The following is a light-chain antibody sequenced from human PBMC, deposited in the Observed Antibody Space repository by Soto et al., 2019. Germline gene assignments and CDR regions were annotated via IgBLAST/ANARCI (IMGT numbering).Light chain of an antibody. J-gene: IGLJ1*01. V-gene: IGLV2-11*01. CDR2: DVS. Sequence: QSALTQPRSVSGSPGQSVTISCTGTSSYVGGYNYVSWYQQHPGKAPKLMIYDVSKRPSGVPDRFSGSKSGNTASLTISGLQAEDEADYYCCSYAGSFYYVFGTGTKLTVL. CDR3: CSYAGSFYYV. CDR1: SSYVGGYNY.